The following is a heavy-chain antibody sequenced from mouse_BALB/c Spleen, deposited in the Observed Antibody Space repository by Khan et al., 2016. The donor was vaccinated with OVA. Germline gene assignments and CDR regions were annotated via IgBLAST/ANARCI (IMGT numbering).Heavy chain of an antibody. CDR3: ARSDGYYWFAD. CDR2: INTYIGEP. J-gene: IGHJ3*01. CDR1: GYTFTNYG. D-gene: IGHD2-3*01. Sequence: LVESGPELKKPGETVKISCRASGYTFTNYGMNWVKQAPGQGLKWMGWINTYIGEPTYADDFKGRFAFSFETSASTAYLQINNLKTEDTATYFCARSDGYYWFADWGQGTLVTVSA. V-gene: IGHV9-3-1*01.